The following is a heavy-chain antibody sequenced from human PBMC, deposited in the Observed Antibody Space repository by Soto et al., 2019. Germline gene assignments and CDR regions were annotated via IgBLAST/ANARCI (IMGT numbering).Heavy chain of an antibody. V-gene: IGHV4-34*01. J-gene: IGHJ4*02. Sequence: SETLSLTCAVYGGSFSGYYWSWIRQPPGKGLEWIGEINHSGSTNYNPSLKSRVTISVDTSKNQFSLKLSSVTAADTAVYYCAREDLFGVVRWYFDYWGQGTLVTVSS. CDR2: INHSGST. CDR3: AREDLFGVVRWYFDY. D-gene: IGHD3-3*01. CDR1: GGSFSGYY.